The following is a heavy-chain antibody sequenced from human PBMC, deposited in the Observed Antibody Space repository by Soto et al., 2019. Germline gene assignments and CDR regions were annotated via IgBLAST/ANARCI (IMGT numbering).Heavy chain of an antibody. CDR2: IIPIFGTA. CDR3: ARQRDRNYQAWYSFAY. J-gene: IGHJ4*02. V-gene: IGHV1-69*12. D-gene: IGHD6-25*01. Sequence: QVQLVQSGAEVKKPGSSVKVSCKASGGTFSSYAISWVRQAPGQGLEWVGGIIPIFGTANYAQKFQGRVTVTAKESTTTAYMEVSSVRSEDTDVYYGARQRDRNYQAWYSFAYWGQGTLVTVSS. CDR1: GGTFSSYA.